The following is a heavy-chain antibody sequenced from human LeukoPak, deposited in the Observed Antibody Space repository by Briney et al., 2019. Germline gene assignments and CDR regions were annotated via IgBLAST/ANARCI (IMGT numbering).Heavy chain of an antibody. Sequence: SETLSLTCAVYGGSFCGYYWSRIRQPPGNGLEWIGEINHSGSTNYNPSLKSRVPITVGASKNQFSLKLSSVTGADTAVYYCARASLTGYYKYYYYYGMDVWGQGTTVTVSS. CDR1: GGSFCGYY. J-gene: IGHJ6*02. D-gene: IGHD3-9*01. CDR3: ARASLTGYYKYYYYYGMDV. V-gene: IGHV4-34*01. CDR2: INHSGST.